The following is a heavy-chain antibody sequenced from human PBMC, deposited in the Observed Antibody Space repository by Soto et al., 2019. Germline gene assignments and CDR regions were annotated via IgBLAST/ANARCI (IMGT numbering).Heavy chain of an antibody. CDR2: INHSGST. CDR1: GGSFSGYY. V-gene: IGHV4-34*01. D-gene: IGHD2-21*02. CDR3: ARGNIVVVTAILTNWFDP. J-gene: IGHJ5*02. Sequence: SETLSLTCAVYGGSFSGYYWSWIRQPPGKGLEWIGEINHSGSTNYNPSLKSRVTISVDTSKNQFSLKLSSVTAADTAVYYCARGNIVVVTAILTNWFDPWGQGTQVTVSS.